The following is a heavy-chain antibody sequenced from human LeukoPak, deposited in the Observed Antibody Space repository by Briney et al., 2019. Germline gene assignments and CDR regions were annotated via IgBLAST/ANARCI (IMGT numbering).Heavy chain of an antibody. CDR2: IYTSGST. D-gene: IGHD3-22*01. CDR1: GGSISPYY. V-gene: IGHV4-4*07. Sequence: PSETLSLTCTVSGGSISPYYWSWIRQPAGKGLEWIGRIYTSGSTNYNPSLKSRVTISVDTSKNQFSLKLSSVTAADTAVYYCARSTYYYDSSGYRPIVDAFDIWGQGTMVTVSS. J-gene: IGHJ3*02. CDR3: ARSTYYYDSSGYRPIVDAFDI.